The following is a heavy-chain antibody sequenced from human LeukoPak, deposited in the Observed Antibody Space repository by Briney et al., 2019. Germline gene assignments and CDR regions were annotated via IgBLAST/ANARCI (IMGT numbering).Heavy chain of an antibody. Sequence: SETLSLTCTVSGGSLSSYYWSWIRQPPGKGLEWIGYIYYSGSTNYNPSLKSRVTISVDTSKNQFSLKLSSVTAADTAVYYCAATRDIAVAGTTFDYWGQGTLVTVSS. D-gene: IGHD6-19*01. CDR1: GGSLSSYY. J-gene: IGHJ4*02. CDR3: AATRDIAVAGTTFDY. V-gene: IGHV4-59*08. CDR2: IYYSGST.